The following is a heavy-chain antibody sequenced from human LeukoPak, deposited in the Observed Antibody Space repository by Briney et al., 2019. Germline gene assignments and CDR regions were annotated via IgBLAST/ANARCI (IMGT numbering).Heavy chain of an antibody. CDR1: GYTFTGYY. J-gene: IGHJ4*02. D-gene: IGHD6-13*01. CDR2: INPNSGGT. CDR3: ARVGKQQLVRGVVDY. Sequence: ASVTVSCKASGYTFTGYYMHWVRQAPGQGLEWMGWINPNSGGTNYAQKFQGRVTMTRDTSISTAYMELSRLRSDDTAVYYCARVGKQQLVRGVVDYWGQGTLVTVSS. V-gene: IGHV1-2*02.